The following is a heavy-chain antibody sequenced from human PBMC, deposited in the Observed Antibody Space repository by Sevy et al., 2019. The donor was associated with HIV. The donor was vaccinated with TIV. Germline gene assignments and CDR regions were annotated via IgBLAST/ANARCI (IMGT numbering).Heavy chain of an antibody. J-gene: IGHJ5*02. CDR1: GYTFSYYA. D-gene: IGHD3-22*01. V-gene: IGHV1-3*04. CDR3: XXXXGXXXXXMMGWFDP. CDR2: INTANGNT. Sequence: ASVKVSCKASGYTFSYYAVHWVRQAPGQRLEWMGWINTANGNTKYSQKFQGRLTITRDTSASIVYMQLSSLRSEDTXXXXXXXXXGXXXXXMMGWFDPWGQGTLVTVSS.